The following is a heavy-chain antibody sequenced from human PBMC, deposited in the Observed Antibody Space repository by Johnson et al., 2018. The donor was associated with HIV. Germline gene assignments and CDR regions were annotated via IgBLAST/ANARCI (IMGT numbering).Heavy chain of an antibody. D-gene: IGHD5-18*01. V-gene: IGHV3-30*04. CDR2: ISYDGSNK. Sequence: QVQLVESGGGVVQPGRSLRLSCEASGITFSRSPMNWVRQAPGKGLEWLAVISYDGSNKYYGDSVKGRFTISRENSKNTLYLQMNSLRAEDTAVYYCERLPSGYSRDGFNVWGQGTMVTLSS. J-gene: IGHJ3*01. CDR1: GITFSRSP. CDR3: ERLPSGYSRDGFNV.